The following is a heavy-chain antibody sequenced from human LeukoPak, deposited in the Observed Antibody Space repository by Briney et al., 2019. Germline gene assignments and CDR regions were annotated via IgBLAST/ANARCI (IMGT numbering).Heavy chain of an antibody. CDR3: AKDIGDTWYSSSWYDY. Sequence: GGSLRLSCAASGFTFSSYGMHWVRQAPGKGLEWVAVISHDGSDKYYGDSVKGRFTVSRDNSNNKLYLQMNSLRAEDTALYYCAKDIGDTWYSSSWYDYWGQGTLVTVSS. J-gene: IGHJ4*02. D-gene: IGHD6-13*01. CDR2: ISHDGSDK. V-gene: IGHV3-30*18. CDR1: GFTFSSYG.